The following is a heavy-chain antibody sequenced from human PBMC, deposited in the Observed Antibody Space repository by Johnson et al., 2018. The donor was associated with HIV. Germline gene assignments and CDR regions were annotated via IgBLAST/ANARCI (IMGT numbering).Heavy chain of an antibody. V-gene: IGHV3-15*01. J-gene: IGHJ3*02. CDR2: IKSKTDGGTT. Sequence: VQLVESGGGLVKPGGSLRLSCGASGFTVSNAWMSWVRQAPGKGLEWVGRIKSKTDGGTTDYAAPVKGRFTISRADSKNTLYLKMSSLKSEEPAVYYGAKGGGGRDGNLDAFDIWGQGTMVTVSS. CDR3: AKGGGGRDGNLDAFDI. CDR1: GFTVSNAW. D-gene: IGHD3-16*01.